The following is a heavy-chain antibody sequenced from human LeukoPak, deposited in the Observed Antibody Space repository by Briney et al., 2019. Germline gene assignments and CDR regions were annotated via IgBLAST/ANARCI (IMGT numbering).Heavy chain of an antibody. CDR1: GGSFSGYY. D-gene: IGHD3-22*01. J-gene: IGHJ5*02. CDR3: ARVHYDSSGYYYAWFDP. Sequence: PSETLSLTCAVYGGSFSGYYWSWIRQPPGKGLEWIGEINHSGSTNYNPSLKSRVTISVDTSKNQFSLKLSSVTAADTAVYCCARVHYDSSGYYYAWFDPWGQGTLVTVSS. CDR2: INHSGST. V-gene: IGHV4-34*01.